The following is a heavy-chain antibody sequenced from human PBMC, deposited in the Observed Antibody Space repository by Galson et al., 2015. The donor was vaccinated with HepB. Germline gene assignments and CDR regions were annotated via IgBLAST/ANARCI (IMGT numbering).Heavy chain of an antibody. D-gene: IGHD3-10*01. V-gene: IGHV3-30*18. J-gene: IGHJ6*02. CDR2: IPYDGSNK. Sequence: SLRLSCAASGFTFSTYGMHWVRQAPGKGLEWVAVIPYDGSNKYYADSVKGRFTISRDNSKNTLYLQMNSLRAEDTAVYYCAKDVFGGIVDCAMDVWGQGATVTVSS. CDR1: GFTFSTYG. CDR3: AKDVFGGIVDCAMDV.